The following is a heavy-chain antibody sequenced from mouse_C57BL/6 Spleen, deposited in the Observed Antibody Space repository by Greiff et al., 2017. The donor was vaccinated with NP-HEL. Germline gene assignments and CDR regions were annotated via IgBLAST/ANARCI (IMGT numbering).Heavy chain of an antibody. CDR2: ISYDGSN. CDR1: GYSITSGYY. CDR3: ARERILLRSQLQDFDV. D-gene: IGHD1-1*01. Sequence: DVQLQESGPGLVKPSQSLSLTCSVTGYSITSGYYWNWIRQFPGNKLEWMGYISYDGSNNYNPSLKNRISITRDTSKNQFFLKLNSVTTEDTATYYCARERILLRSQLQDFDVWGTGTTVTVSS. V-gene: IGHV3-6*01. J-gene: IGHJ1*03.